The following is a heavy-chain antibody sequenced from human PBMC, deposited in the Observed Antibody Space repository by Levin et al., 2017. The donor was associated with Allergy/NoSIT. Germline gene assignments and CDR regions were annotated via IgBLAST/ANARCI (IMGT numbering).Heavy chain of an antibody. V-gene: IGHV3-49*03. J-gene: IGHJ4*02. CDR3: TRAKVSSGWHFDY. CDR2: IRSKAYGGTT. CDR1: GFTFGDYA. Sequence: GESLKISCTASGFTFGDYAMSWFRQAPGKGLEWVGFIRSKAYGGTTEYAASVKGRFTISRDDSKSIAYLQMNSLKTEDTAVYYCTRAKVSSGWHFDYWGQGTLVTVSS. D-gene: IGHD6-19*01.